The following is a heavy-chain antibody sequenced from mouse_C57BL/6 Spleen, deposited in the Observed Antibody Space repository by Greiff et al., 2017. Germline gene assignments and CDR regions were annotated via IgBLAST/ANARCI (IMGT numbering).Heavy chain of an antibody. J-gene: IGHJ2*01. V-gene: IGHV1-52*01. Sequence: QVQLQQPGAELVRPGSSVKLSCKASGYTFTSYWMHWVKQRPIQGLEWIGNIDPSDSETHYTQKFKDKATLTVDKSSSTAYMQLSSLTSEDSAVYYCARWYYYGSSYFFDYWGQGTTLTVSS. CDR1: GYTFTSYW. CDR3: ARWYYYGSSYFFDY. CDR2: IDPSDSET. D-gene: IGHD1-1*01.